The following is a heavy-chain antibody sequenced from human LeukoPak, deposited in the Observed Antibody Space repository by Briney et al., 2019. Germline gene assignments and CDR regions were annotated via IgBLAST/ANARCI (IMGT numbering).Heavy chain of an antibody. CDR1: GFTFSSYA. V-gene: IGHV3-23*01. CDR3: AKDSVAYCGGDCSPEAFDI. Sequence: GGSLRLSCAASGFTFSSYAMSWVRQAPGKGLEWVSAISGSGGSTYYADSVKGRFTISRDNSKNTLYLQMNSLRAEDTAVYYCAKDSVAYCGGDCSPEAFDIWGQGTMVIVSS. CDR2: ISGSGGST. D-gene: IGHD2-21*02. J-gene: IGHJ3*02.